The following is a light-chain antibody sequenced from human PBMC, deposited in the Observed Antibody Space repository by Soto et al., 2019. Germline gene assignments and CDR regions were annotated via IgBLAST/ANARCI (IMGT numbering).Light chain of an antibody. CDR3: SSFTTGSTWV. J-gene: IGLJ3*02. CDR2: EVS. CDR1: NSDVGHYNY. V-gene: IGLV2-14*03. Sequence: QSALTQPASVSGSPGQSIAISCTGTNSDVGHYNYVSWYQQHPGKAPKLMIYEVSNRPSGVSNRFSGSKSGNTASLTTSGLQAEDEADYFCSSFTTGSTWVFGGGTKLTVL.